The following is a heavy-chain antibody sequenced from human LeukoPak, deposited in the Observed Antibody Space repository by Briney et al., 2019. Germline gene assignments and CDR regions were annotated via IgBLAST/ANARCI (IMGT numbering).Heavy chain of an antibody. V-gene: IGHV4-4*07. Sequence: PSETLSLTCTVSGVSISSYDWSWIRQPAGKGLEWIGRIYTSGSTNYNPSLKSRVTMSVDTSKNQLSLKLSSVTAADTAVYYCARISRSYGTYYYYGMDVWGQGTTVTVSS. J-gene: IGHJ6*02. CDR1: GVSISSYD. CDR2: IYTSGST. CDR3: ARISRSYGTYYYYGMDV. D-gene: IGHD4-17*01.